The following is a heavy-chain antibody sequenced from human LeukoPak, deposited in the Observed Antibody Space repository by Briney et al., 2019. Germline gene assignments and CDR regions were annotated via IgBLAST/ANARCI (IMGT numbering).Heavy chain of an antibody. Sequence: SETLPLTCTVSGGSISSGSYYWSWIRQPPGKGLEWIGEINHSGSTNYNPSLKSRVTISVDTSKNQFSLKLSSVTAADTAVYYCARLPLRRWNNWFDPWGQGTLVTVSS. CDR2: INHSGST. CDR3: ARLPLRRWNNWFDP. J-gene: IGHJ5*02. V-gene: IGHV4-39*07. CDR1: GGSISSGSYY. D-gene: IGHD5-12*01.